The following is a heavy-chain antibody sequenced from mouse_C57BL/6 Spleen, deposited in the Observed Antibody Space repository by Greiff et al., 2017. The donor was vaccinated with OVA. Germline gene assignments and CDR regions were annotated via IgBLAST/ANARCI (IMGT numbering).Heavy chain of an antibody. J-gene: IGHJ1*03. V-gene: IGHV1-54*01. CDR1: GYAFTNYL. D-gene: IGHD4-1*01. CDR2: INPGSGGT. Sequence: QVQLQQSGAELVRPGTSVKVSCKASGYAFTNYLIEWVKQRPGQGLEWIGVINPGSGGTNYNEKFKGKATLTADKSSSTAYMQLSSLTSEDSAVYFCARHWERGYFYVWGTGTTGTVSS. CDR3: ARHWERGYFYV.